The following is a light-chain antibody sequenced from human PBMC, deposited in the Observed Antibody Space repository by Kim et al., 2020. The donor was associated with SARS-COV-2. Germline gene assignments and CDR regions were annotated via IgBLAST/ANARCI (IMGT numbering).Light chain of an antibody. CDR1: QSISSAL. CDR3: QQYATTPLT. Sequence: EIVLTQSPGTLSLSPGETATLSCRASQSISSALLAWYQQRPGQAPRLLMSGASIRATGIPDRFSGSGSGTDFTLTISRLEPDDFAVYYCQQYATTPLTFGGGTKVDIK. J-gene: IGKJ4*01. V-gene: IGKV3-20*01. CDR2: GAS.